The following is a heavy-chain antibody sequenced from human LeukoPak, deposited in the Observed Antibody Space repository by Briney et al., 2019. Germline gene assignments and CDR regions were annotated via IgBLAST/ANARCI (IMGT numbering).Heavy chain of an antibody. D-gene: IGHD2-2*02. CDR3: ARGQDTVVEPAAIPELWFDP. J-gene: IGHJ5*02. Sequence: PSQTLSLTCTVSGGSISSGGYYWSWIRQPPGKGLEWIGEINHSGSTNYNPSLKSRVTISVDTSKNQFSLKLSSVTAADTAVYYCARGQDTVVEPAAIPELWFDPWGQGTLVTVSS. CDR2: INHSGST. CDR1: GGSISSGGYY. V-gene: IGHV4-31*03.